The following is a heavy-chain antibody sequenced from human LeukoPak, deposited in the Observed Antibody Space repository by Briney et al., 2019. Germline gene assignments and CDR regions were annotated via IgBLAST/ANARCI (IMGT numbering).Heavy chain of an antibody. V-gene: IGHV3-48*01. CDR3: ARSSGYPFFDY. Sequence: PGGSLRLSCEASGFTFSDYSMNWVRQAPGEGLEWLSYITSTSDTIYYADSVKGRFTSSRDNAKNSVYLQMNSLRAEDTAVYYYARSSGYPFFDYWGQGTLGTVSS. CDR2: ITSTSDTI. CDR1: GFTFSDYS. D-gene: IGHD3-22*01. J-gene: IGHJ4*02.